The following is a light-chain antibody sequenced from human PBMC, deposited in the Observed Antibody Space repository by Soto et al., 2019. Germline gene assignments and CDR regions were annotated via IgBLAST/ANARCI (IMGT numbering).Light chain of an antibody. J-gene: IGKJ1*01. CDR3: QQYNNWPLWT. CDR1: QSIRSN. CDR2: DAS. Sequence: ETVMTQSPATLSVSPGEVATLSCRASQSIRSNLAWYQQKPGQAPRLLIYDASTRATGIPARFSGSGSGTEFTLSISSLQSEDFAVYYCQQYNNWPLWTFGQGTKVDIK. V-gene: IGKV3-15*01.